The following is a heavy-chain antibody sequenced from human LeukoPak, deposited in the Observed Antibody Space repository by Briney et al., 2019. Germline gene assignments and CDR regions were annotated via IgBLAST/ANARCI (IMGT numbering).Heavy chain of an antibody. D-gene: IGHD5-24*01. CDR3: ARDRDGYNSFYMDV. Sequence: SETLSLTCTVSGGSISSYYWSWIRQPPGKGLEWIGYIYYSGSTNYNPSLKSRVTISVDTSKNQFSLKLSSVTAADTAVYYCARDRDGYNSFYMDVWGKGTTVTISS. J-gene: IGHJ6*03. CDR2: IYYSGST. V-gene: IGHV4-59*01. CDR1: GGSISSYY.